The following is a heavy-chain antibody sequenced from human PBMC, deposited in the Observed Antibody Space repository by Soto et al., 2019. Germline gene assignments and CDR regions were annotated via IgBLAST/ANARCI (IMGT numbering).Heavy chain of an antibody. CDR3: ASGGLHGYTNGGLSYFHS. CDR2: ISGTDGGA. CDR1: ELSSSNHA. D-gene: IGHD5-18*01. Sequence: EVHLLESGGGLVQPGGSLRLSCAASELSSSNHAMTWVRQAPGKGLEWVSGISGTDGGAYYADSVKGRFTISRDNSRRTLYLQMNSLRVEDTAVYYCASGGLHGYTNGGLSYFHSWGQGTLVTVSS. V-gene: IGHV3-23*01. J-gene: IGHJ4*02.